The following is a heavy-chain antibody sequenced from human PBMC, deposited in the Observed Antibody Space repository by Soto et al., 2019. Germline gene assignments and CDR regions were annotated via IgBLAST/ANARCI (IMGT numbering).Heavy chain of an antibody. CDR1: GGSISGGSISSSTYY. J-gene: IGHJ5*02. D-gene: IGHD3-10*01. CDR3: ARLENVLLWFGEFNWFDP. CDR2: TYYDGNT. V-gene: IGHV4-39*01. Sequence: PSETLSLTCTVSGGSISGGSISSSTYYWGWIRQPPGKGLESIANTYYDGNTYYNPSLKSRVTISVDTSKNQFSLKLSSVTAADTAVYYCARLENVLLWFGEFNWFDPWGQGTLVTVSS.